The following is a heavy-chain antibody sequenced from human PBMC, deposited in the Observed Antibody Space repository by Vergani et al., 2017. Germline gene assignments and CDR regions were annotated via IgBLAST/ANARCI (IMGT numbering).Heavy chain of an antibody. V-gene: IGHV4-39*01. CDR1: GGSISSSSYY. J-gene: IGHJ5*02. Sequence: QLQLQESGPGLVKPSETLSLTCTVSGGSISSSSYYWGWIRQPPGKGLEWIVSIYYSGSTYYNPSLKSRFTISVDTSKNQFSLKLSSVTAADTAVYSCPRLVTGSPSLYGSESYFGDWFDPWGQGTLVTVSS. CDR2: IYYSGST. D-gene: IGHD3-10*01. CDR3: PRLVTGSPSLYGSESYFGDWFDP.